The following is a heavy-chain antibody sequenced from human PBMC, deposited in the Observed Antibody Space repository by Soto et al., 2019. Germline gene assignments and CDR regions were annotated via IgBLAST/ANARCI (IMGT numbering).Heavy chain of an antibody. Sequence: GGSLRLSCTASGFTFRRHGMHWVRQAPGKGLEWVAVIWDDGSETRYADSVRGRFTVSRDNSKNTLFLQMSSLRAEDTAVYYCARDPQINSDTSGYVGSWGPGTLVTVSS. CDR3: ARDPQINSDTSGYVGS. J-gene: IGHJ5*02. V-gene: IGHV3-33*01. D-gene: IGHD3-22*01. CDR1: GFTFRRHG. CDR2: IWDDGSET.